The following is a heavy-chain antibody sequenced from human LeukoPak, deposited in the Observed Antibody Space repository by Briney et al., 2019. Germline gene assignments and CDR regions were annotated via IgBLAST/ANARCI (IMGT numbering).Heavy chain of an antibody. Sequence: SETLSLTCTVSGGSFTSYYWSWIRQPPGMGLEWIGYIHTSATTNYNPSLKSRVTISVDTPKNQFSLKLSSVTAADTAVYYCARQTDGGIFDYWGQGTLVTVSS. CDR2: IHTSATT. V-gene: IGHV4-4*09. CDR3: ARQTDGGIFDY. D-gene: IGHD4-23*01. J-gene: IGHJ4*02. CDR1: GGSFTSYY.